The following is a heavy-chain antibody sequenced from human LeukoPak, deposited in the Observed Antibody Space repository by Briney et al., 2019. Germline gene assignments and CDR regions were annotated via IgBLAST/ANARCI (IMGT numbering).Heavy chain of an antibody. CDR2: INPNSGGT. CDR1: GYTFTGYY. Sequence: GASVKVSCKASGYTFTGYYMHWVRQAPGQGLEWMGWINPNSGGTNYAQKFQGRVTMTRDTSISTAYMELSRLRSDDTAVYYCAIVPRYSNPYYYYYMDVWGKGTTVTVSS. J-gene: IGHJ6*03. D-gene: IGHD4-11*01. CDR3: AIVPRYSNPYYYYYMDV. V-gene: IGHV1-2*02.